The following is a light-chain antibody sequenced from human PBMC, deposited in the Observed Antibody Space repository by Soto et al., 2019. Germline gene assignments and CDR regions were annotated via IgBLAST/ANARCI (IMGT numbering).Light chain of an antibody. CDR3: QHYNSYSEA. CDR2: CAS. Sequence: EIVTTSSPSPPSALGGGGAILCKSSQTVXVSANNRNYVSWYQQKPGQPPRVLVYCASTRESGIPARFSGSGSGTEFTLTISSLQPDDFATYYCQHYNSYSEAFGQGTKVDIK. V-gene: IGKV4-1*01. CDR1: QTVXVSANNRNY. J-gene: IGKJ1*01.